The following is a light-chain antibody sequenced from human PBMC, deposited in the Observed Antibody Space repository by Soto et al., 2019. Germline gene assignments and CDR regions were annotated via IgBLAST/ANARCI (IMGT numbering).Light chain of an antibody. V-gene: IGLV1-47*01. CDR1: SSNIGSNY. J-gene: IGLJ2*01. CDR3: AAWDDSLSVL. CDR2: RNN. Sequence: QSVLTQPPSASGTPGQRVTISCSGSSSNIGSNYVYWYQQLPGTASKLLIYRNNQRPSGVPDRFSGSKSGTSASLAISGLRSEDEADYYCAAWDDSLSVLFGGGTQLTVL.